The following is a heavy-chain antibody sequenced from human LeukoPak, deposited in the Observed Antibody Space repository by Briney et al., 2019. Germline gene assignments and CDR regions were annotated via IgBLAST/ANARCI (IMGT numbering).Heavy chain of an antibody. J-gene: IGHJ4*02. V-gene: IGHV4-34*01. CDR1: GGSFSGYY. Sequence: PSETLSLTCAVYGGSFSGYYWSWIRQPPGKGLEWIGEINHSGSTNYNPSLKSRVTISVDTSKNQFSLKLSSVTAADTAVYSCARDTYYYGSGSAVDYWGQGTLVTVSS. D-gene: IGHD3-10*01. CDR2: INHSGST. CDR3: ARDTYYYGSGSAVDY.